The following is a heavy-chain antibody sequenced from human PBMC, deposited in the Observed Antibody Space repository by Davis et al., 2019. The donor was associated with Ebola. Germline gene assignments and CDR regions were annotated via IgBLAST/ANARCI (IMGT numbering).Heavy chain of an antibody. CDR3: AAGGGFLPVN. J-gene: IGHJ4*02. V-gene: IGHV3-7*03. D-gene: IGHD5-24*01. CDR1: GFTFSSYS. Sequence: GESLKISCAASGFTFSSYSMNWVRQAPGKGLEWVANVKQDGSESYYMDSVKGRFTISRDNAENSLYLQMDSLRAEDTAIYYCAAGGGFLPVNWGQGTLVTVSS. CDR2: VKQDGSES.